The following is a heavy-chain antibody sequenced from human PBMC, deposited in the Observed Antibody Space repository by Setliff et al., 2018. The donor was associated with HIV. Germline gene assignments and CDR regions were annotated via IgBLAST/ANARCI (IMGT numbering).Heavy chain of an antibody. CDR3: ARDWGSWDAFDI. CDR2: INPNSGGT. D-gene: IGHD3-16*01. CDR1: EFTFTGYY. Sequence: VASVKVSCKASEFTFTGYYIHWMRQAPGQGLEWMGWINPNSGGTNYAEKFQGRVTMTGDTSISTAYMELSSLRSDDTAVYYCARDWGSWDAFDIWGQGTLVTVSS. V-gene: IGHV1-2*02. J-gene: IGHJ3*02.